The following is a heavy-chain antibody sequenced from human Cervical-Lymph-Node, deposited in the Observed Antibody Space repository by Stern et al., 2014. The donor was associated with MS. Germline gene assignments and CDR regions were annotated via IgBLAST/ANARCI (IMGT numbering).Heavy chain of an antibody. CDR1: GYTFTNFD. D-gene: IGHD2-21*02. CDR2: MDANSGNT. J-gene: IGHJ4*02. Sequence: VQLVQSGAEVKKPGASVKVSCEASGYTFTNFDINWVRQAAGQGLEWMGWMDANSGNTGYAVKFQGRVTMTMNTTITTTYMEQSGLRSEDTTVYYCAIVREIYMETDAFDNWGQGTLVTVSS. CDR3: AIVREIYMETDAFDN. V-gene: IGHV1-8*01.